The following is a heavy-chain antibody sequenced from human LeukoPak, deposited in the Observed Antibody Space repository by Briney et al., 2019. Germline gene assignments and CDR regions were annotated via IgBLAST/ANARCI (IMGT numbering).Heavy chain of an antibody. CDR1: GYTFTRYD. Sequence: ASVKVSCKASGYTFTRYDINWVRQATGQGLEWMGWMNPNSGNTGYAQKFQGRVTMTRNTSISTAYMELSSLRSEDTAVYYCARGDSHENPTGNAFDYWGQGTLVTVSS. D-gene: IGHD1-14*01. J-gene: IGHJ4*02. V-gene: IGHV1-8*01. CDR2: MNPNSGNT. CDR3: ARGDSHENPTGNAFDY.